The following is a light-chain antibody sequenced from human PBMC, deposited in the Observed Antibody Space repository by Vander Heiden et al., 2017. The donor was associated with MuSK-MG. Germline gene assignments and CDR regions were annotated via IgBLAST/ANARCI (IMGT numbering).Light chain of an antibody. V-gene: IGKV4-1*01. CDR3: HHYDNSPHT. CDR1: QSVLSRSNNKNY. CDR2: GAS. Sequence: DIVLTQSPDSLAVSLGERATINCKSSQSVLSRSNNKNYLAWYQQKPGQSPKLLISGASTRESGVPDRFSGSGSGTDFTLTISSLQAEDMAVYYCHHYDNSPHTFGGGTKLEIK. J-gene: IGKJ4*01.